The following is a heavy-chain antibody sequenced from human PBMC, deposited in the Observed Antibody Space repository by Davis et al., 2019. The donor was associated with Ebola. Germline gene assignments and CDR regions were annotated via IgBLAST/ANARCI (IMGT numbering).Heavy chain of an antibody. CDR1: GFTFSNHA. V-gene: IGHV3-33*01. CDR3: ARDRIVATPSFEY. CDR2: IWYDASNQ. Sequence: GGSLRLSCAASGFTFSNHAMHWVRQSPGKRLEWLAVIWYDASNQEYSDSVKGRFTISRDNSKNTLYLQMNSLRPEDTAVYYCARDRIVATPSFEYWGQGTLVTVSS. D-gene: IGHD5-12*01. J-gene: IGHJ4*02.